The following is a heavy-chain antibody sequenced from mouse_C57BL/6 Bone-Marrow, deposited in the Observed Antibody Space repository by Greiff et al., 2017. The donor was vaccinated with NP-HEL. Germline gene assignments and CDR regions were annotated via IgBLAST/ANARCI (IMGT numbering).Heavy chain of an antibody. CDR2: ILPGSGST. CDR1: GYTFTGYW. J-gene: IGHJ2*01. Sequence: QVQLKESGAELMKPGASVKLSCKATGYTFTGYWIEWVKQRPGHGLEWIGEILPGSGSTNYNEKFKGKATFTADTSSNTAYMQLSSLTTEDSAIYYCARGYYSNYEHYFDSWGQGTTLTVSS. CDR3: ARGYYSNYEHYFDS. V-gene: IGHV1-9*01. D-gene: IGHD2-5*01.